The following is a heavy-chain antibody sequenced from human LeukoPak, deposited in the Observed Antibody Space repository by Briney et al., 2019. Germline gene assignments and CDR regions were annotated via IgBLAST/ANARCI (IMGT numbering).Heavy chain of an antibody. CDR1: GGSISSSSYY. CDR3: ARDPSPRGYFDL. J-gene: IGHJ2*01. CDR2: IYYSGST. Sequence: SETLSLTCTVSGGSISSSSYYWGWIRQPPGKGLEWIGSIYYSGSTYYNPSLKSRVTISVDTSKNQFSLKLSSVTAADTAVYYCARDPSPRGYFDLWGRGTLVTVSS. V-gene: IGHV4-39*07.